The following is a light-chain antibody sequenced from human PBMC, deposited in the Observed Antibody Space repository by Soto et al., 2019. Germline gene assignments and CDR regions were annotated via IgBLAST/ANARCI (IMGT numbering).Light chain of an antibody. Sequence: ETVLTQSAGTVSLSPGEGATIGCTTSQRVRNIYLAWYQQKPGQAPRRVIYGVFYRATVIPDRFGGSGSGTDCTVTISGLVPEDSAEYSCQHYAASPLTFGQPTKLET. CDR1: QRVRNIY. J-gene: IGKJ2*01. V-gene: IGKV3-20*01. CDR3: QHYAASPLT. CDR2: GVF.